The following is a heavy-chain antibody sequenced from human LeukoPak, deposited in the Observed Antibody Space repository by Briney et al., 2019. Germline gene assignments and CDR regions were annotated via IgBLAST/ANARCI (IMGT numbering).Heavy chain of an antibody. V-gene: IGHV1-69*06. J-gene: IGHJ4*02. Sequence: SVKVSCKASGYTFTSYYMHWVRQAPGQGLEWMGGIIPIFGTANYAQKFQGRVTITADKSTSTAYMELSSLRSEDTAVYYCASDRGYSYGYSFDYWGQGTLVTVSS. CDR1: GYTFTSYY. CDR3: ASDRGYSYGYSFDY. CDR2: IIPIFGTA. D-gene: IGHD5-18*01.